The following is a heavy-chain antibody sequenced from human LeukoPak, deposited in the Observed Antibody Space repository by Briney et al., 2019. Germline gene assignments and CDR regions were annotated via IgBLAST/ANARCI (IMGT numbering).Heavy chain of an antibody. Sequence: GESLKISCKGSGYSLNTYWIAWVRQMPGKGLEVMGIVYPGDSDTRYSPSFQGQVTISVDKSISTAYLQWSSLKASDTAMYYCTRQGIVITGTRTLHYLGRGTLVTVSS. D-gene: IGHD1-7*01. V-gene: IGHV5-51*01. CDR2: VYPGDSDT. J-gene: IGHJ4*02. CDR1: GYSLNTYW. CDR3: TRQGIVITGTRTLHY.